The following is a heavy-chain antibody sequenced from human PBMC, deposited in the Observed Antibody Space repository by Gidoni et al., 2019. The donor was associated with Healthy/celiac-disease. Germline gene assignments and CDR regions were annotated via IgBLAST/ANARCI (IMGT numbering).Heavy chain of an antibody. CDR1: GFTFRSYG. J-gene: IGHJ6*02. CDR3: AKDHCTNGVCYKGYYGMDV. CDR2: ISNDGSNK. V-gene: IGHV3-30*18. D-gene: IGHD2-8*01. Sequence: QVQLVESGGGVVQPGRSLRLPCAASGFTFRSYGLHWVRQAPGKGLEWVEVISNDGSNKYYADSVKGRFTISRDNSKNTLYLQMNSLRAEDTAVYYCAKDHCTNGVCYKGYYGMDVGGQGTTVTVSS.